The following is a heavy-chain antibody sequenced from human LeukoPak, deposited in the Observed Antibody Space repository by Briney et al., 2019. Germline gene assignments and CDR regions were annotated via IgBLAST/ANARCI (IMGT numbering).Heavy chain of an antibody. V-gene: IGHV3-9*03. CDR1: GFTFDDYA. CDR3: AKDSSSWPSDAFDI. D-gene: IGHD6-13*01. CDR2: ISWNSGSI. J-gene: IGHJ3*02. Sequence: GGSLRLSCAASGFTFDDYAMHWVRQAPGKGLEWVSGISWNSGSIGYADSVKGRFTISRDNAKNSLYLQMNSLRAEDMALYYCAKDSSSWPSDAFDIWGQGTMVTVSS.